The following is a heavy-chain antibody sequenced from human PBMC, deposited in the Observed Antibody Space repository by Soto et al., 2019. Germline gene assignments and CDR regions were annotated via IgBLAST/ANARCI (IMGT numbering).Heavy chain of an antibody. CDR3: AKEPHGMVTPNSFAP. CDR2: ISGSGIST. Sequence: EYLLESGGGLVEPGESLRLSCEASGFVFRNYAMSWVRQAPGQGLEWVASISGSGISTNYADSVKGRFTISRDSSRRTMYLQMNRLRDEDTALSYCAKEPHGMVTPNSFAPWGQGTLVTVSS. J-gene: IGHJ5*02. CDR1: GFVFRNYA. D-gene: IGHD2-21*02. V-gene: IGHV3-23*01.